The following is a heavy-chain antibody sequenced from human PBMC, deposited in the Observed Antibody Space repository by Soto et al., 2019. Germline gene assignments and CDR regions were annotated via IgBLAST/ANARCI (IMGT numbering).Heavy chain of an antibody. CDR2: IRSGGGST. Sequence: PGGSLRLSCAASGFTFSSSVMSWVRQAPGKGLRWVSNIRSGGGSTYYADFVKGRFTIFRDNSKNTLYLQMNSLRVEDTAVYYSAKVTQDPYTGANGVIDSWGQGTLVTVS. D-gene: IGHD3-10*01. J-gene: IGHJ4*02. V-gene: IGHV3-23*01. CDR1: GFTFSSSV. CDR3: AKVTQDPYTGANGVIDS.